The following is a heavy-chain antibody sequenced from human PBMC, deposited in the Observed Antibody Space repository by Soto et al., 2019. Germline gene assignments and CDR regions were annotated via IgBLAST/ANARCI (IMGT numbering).Heavy chain of an antibody. D-gene: IGHD3-3*01. CDR2: INHSGTT. Sequence: PSETLSLTCAVYGGSFSGYSWTWLRQPPGKGLEWIGEINHSGTTDYNPALKSRVTMSADTSKNKFSLRMTSVIAADTAVYYCARARFDSWSHIYYGLDVWGQGTTVTVSS. CDR1: GGSFSGYS. J-gene: IGHJ6*02. CDR3: ARARFDSWSHIYYGLDV. V-gene: IGHV4-34*01.